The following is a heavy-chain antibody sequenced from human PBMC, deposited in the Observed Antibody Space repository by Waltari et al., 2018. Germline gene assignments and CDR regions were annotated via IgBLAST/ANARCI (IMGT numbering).Heavy chain of an antibody. CDR3: ARESITIFGVVILYYYGMDV. D-gene: IGHD3-3*01. V-gene: IGHV4-38-2*02. CDR2: IYHSGST. J-gene: IGHJ6*02. CDR1: GYSISSGYY. Sequence: QVQLQESGPGLVKPSETLSLTCAVSGYSISSGYYWGWIRQPPGKGREWIGSIYHSGSTYYNPSLKSRVTISVDTSKNSLYLQMNSLRAEDTAVYYCARESITIFGVVILYYYGMDVWGQGTTVTVSS.